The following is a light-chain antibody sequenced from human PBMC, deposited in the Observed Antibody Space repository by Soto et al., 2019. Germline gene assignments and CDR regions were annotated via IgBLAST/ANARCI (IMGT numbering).Light chain of an antibody. CDR2: GAS. CDR1: QSVSSN. J-gene: IGKJ1*01. CDR3: QQHNNCPPWT. Sequence: EIVMTQSPATLSVSPGERATLSCRASQSVSSNLAWYQQKPGQAPRLLMSGASTRATGIPDRCSGSGSGTEFALTISSLESEDFAVYYCQQHNNCPPWTFGQATKVEIK. V-gene: IGKV3-15*01.